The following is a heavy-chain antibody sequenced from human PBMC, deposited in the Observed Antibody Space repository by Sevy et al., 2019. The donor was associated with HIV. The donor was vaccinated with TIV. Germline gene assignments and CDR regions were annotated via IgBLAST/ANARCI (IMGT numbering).Heavy chain of an antibody. J-gene: IGHJ4*02. CDR3: ARMGDYYDSSGYYPLKF. V-gene: IGHV1-2*02. D-gene: IGHD3-22*01. CDR2: LNPNSGGT. Sequence: ASVKVSCKASGYTFTAYYIHWVRQAPGQGLEWMGWLNPNSGGTYFAKKFQDSVTLTTDTSVNTAYMELRSLRFDDTAVYYCARMGDYYDSSGYYPLKFWVQGTLVTVSS. CDR1: GYTFTAYY.